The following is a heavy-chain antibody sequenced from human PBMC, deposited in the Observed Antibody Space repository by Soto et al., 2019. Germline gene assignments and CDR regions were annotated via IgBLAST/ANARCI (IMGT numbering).Heavy chain of an antibody. CDR3: AKPLSPAATDLDYYYYYYMDV. CDR2: ISGSGGST. Sequence: PGGSLRLSCAASGFTFSSYAMSWVRQAPGKGLEWVSAISGSGGSTYYADSVKGRFTISRDNSKNTLYLQMNSLRAEDTAVYYCAKPLSPAATDLDYYYYYYMDVWGKGTTVTVSS. V-gene: IGHV3-23*01. J-gene: IGHJ6*03. D-gene: IGHD2-2*01. CDR1: GFTFSSYA.